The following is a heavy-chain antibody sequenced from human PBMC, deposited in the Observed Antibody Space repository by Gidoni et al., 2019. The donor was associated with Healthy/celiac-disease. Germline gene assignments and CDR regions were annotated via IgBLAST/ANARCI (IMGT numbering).Heavy chain of an antibody. D-gene: IGHD2-2*02. Sequence: QVQLVQSGAEVKKPGSSVKVSCKASGGTFSSYAISWVRQAPGQGLEWMGGIIPIFGTANYAQKFQGRVTITADESTSTAYMELSSLRSEDTAVYYCAREGPRPAAIFRDWYFDLWGRGTLVTVSS. CDR1: GGTFSSYA. CDR2: IIPIFGTA. J-gene: IGHJ2*01. V-gene: IGHV1-69*12. CDR3: AREGPRPAAIFRDWYFDL.